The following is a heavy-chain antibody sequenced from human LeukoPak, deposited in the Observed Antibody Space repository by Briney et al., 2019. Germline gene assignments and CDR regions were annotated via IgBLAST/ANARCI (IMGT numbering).Heavy chain of an antibody. CDR2: IKQDGSEK. CDR3: ARDYAGGWHHFDC. CDR1: GFTFSSYW. V-gene: IGHV3-7*04. J-gene: IGHJ4*02. D-gene: IGHD6-19*01. Sequence: GGSLRLSCAASGFTFSSYWMSWVRQTPGKGLEWVANIKQDGSEKYYADSVKGRFTISRDNAKNSLYLQMNSLRAEDTAVYYCARDYAGGWHHFDCCGQAALVTFPS.